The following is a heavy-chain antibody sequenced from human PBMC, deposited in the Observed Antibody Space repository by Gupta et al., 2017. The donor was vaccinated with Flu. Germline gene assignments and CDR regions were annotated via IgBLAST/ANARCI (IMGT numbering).Heavy chain of an antibody. V-gene: IGHV1-3*01. J-gene: IGHJ6*02. Sequence: QVQLVQSGAEVKKPGASVKVSCKASGYTFTSYAMHWVRQAPGQRLEWMGWINAGNGKTKYSQKFQGRVTITRDTSASTAYMERSSLRSEDTAVYYCARELNVVVPAAMLLGYYYYYGMDVWGQGTTVTVSS. CDR3: ARELNVVVPAAMLLGYYYYYGMDV. CDR1: GYTFTSYA. CDR2: INAGNGKT. D-gene: IGHD2-2*01.